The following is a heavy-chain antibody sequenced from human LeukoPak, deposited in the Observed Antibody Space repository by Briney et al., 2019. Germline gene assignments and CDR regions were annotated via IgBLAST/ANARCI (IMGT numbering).Heavy chain of an antibody. CDR2: ISGNGGHT. CDR1: GFTFSSYA. CDR3: ARDYGSGIF. V-gene: IGHV3-23*01. J-gene: IGHJ4*02. D-gene: IGHD3-10*01. Sequence: GGSLRLSCAASGFTFSSYAMSWVRQAPGKGLEWVSAISGNGGHTYYADSVKGRFTISRDSSRNTLFLQVNSLRVEDTAVYYCARDYGSGIFWGQGTLVTVSS.